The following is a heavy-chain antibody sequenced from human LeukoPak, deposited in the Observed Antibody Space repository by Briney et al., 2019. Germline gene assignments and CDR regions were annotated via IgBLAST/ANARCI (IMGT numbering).Heavy chain of an antibody. CDR1: GFTFCDYD. CDR2: IRSIGDR. Sequence: PGGSLRLSCAASGFTFCDYDMHWVRQPPGKGLEGVSAIRSIGDRFYSGSVKGRFTISRENANNTLYLQMNSLRVGDTAVYYCARVYSSGWYANAFDIWGQGTMVIVSS. V-gene: IGHV3-13*01. CDR3: ARVYSSGWYANAFDI. D-gene: IGHD6-19*01. J-gene: IGHJ3*02.